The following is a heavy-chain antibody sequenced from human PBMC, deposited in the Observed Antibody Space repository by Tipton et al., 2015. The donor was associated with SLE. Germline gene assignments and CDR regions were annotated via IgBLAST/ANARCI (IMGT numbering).Heavy chain of an antibody. V-gene: IGHV4-59*01. CDR3: AREGGVAGRLDY. D-gene: IGHD6-19*01. CDR2: IYYSGST. J-gene: IGHJ4*02. CDR1: GGSISSYY. Sequence: TLSLTCTVSGGSISSYYWSWIRQPPGKGLEWIGYIYYSGSTNYNPSLKSRVTISVDTSKNQFSLKLSSVTAADTAAYYCAREGGVAGRLDYWGQGTLVTVSS.